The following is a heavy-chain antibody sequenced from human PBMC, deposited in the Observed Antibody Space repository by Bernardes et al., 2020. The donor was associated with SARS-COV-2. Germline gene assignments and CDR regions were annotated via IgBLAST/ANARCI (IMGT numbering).Heavy chain of an antibody. CDR2: INPNSGGT. D-gene: IGHD2-2*01. V-gene: IGHV1-2*02. J-gene: IGHJ6*02. Sequence: ASMKVSCKASGYTFTGYYMHWVRQAPGQGLEWMGWINPNSGGTNYAQKFQGRVTMTRDTSISTAYMELSRLRSDDTAVYYCARVGLVVVVPAAIPGDYYYGMDVWGQGTTVTVSS. CDR1: GYTFTGYY. CDR3: ARVGLVVVVPAAIPGDYYYGMDV.